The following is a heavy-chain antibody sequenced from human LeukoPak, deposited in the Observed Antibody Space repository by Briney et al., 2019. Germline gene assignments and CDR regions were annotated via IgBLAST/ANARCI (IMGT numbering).Heavy chain of an antibody. CDR3: AKDPQASVVYYGMDV. CDR1: GFTFSSYA. CDR2: ISGSGGST. Sequence: GGSLRLSCAASGFTFSSYAMSWVRQAPGKGLEWVSAISGSGGSTYYADSVKGRFTISRDNSKNTLYLQMNSLRAEGTAVYYCAKDPQASVVYYGMDVWGQGTTVTVSS. D-gene: IGHD2-15*01. J-gene: IGHJ6*02. V-gene: IGHV3-23*01.